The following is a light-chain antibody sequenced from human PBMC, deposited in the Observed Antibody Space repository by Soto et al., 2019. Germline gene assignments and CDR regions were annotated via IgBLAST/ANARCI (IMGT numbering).Light chain of an antibody. V-gene: IGKV3-15*01. CDR1: QSISRS. CDR2: DAS. J-gene: IGKJ4*01. Sequence: EIVLTQSPAILSASPXERGPLSCRASQSISRSLAWYQQKPGQAPRLLISDASTRATGIPARFSGSGSGTEFTLTISSLQAEDVAVYYCQQYYSTPLTFGGGTKVDNK. CDR3: QQYYSTPLT.